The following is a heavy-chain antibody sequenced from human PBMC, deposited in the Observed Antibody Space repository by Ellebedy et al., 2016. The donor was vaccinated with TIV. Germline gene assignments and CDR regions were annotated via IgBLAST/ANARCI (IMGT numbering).Heavy chain of an antibody. CDR3: AKDRPPMVRGVIVPHFDY. Sequence: GESLKISXAASGFTFSSYAMSWVRQAPGKGLEWVSAISGSGGSTYYADSVKGRFTISRDNSKNTLYLQMNSLRAEDTAVYYCAKDRPPMVRGVIVPHFDYWGQGTLVTVSS. D-gene: IGHD3-10*01. J-gene: IGHJ4*02. CDR1: GFTFSSYA. CDR2: ISGSGGST. V-gene: IGHV3-23*01.